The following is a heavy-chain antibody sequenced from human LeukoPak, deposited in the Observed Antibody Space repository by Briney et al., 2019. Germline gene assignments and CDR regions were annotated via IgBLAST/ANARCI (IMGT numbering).Heavy chain of an antibody. J-gene: IGHJ4*02. CDR2: IYYSGST. V-gene: IGHV4-59*12. CDR3: ARAVGTSRNFFDY. Sequence: SETLSLTCTVSGGSISSYYWSWIRQPPGKGLEWIGYIYYSGSTNYNPSLKSRVTISVDTSKNQFSLNLSSVTAADTAMYYCARAVGTSRNFFDYWGQGTLVTVSS. CDR1: GGSISSYY. D-gene: IGHD4-23*01.